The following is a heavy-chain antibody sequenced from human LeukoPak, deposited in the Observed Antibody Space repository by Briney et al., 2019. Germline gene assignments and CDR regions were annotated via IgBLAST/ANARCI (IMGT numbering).Heavy chain of an antibody. J-gene: IGHJ4*02. D-gene: IGHD6-6*01. Sequence: GGSLRLSCAASGFTFNNYWISWVRQAPGKGLEWVANIKQDGSEKYYVDSVKGRFTVSRDNAKNSLYLQLNSLRAEDTAVFYCARFSRSSYGGYYFDYWGQGTLVTASS. CDR1: GFTFNNYW. V-gene: IGHV3-7*01. CDR2: IKQDGSEK. CDR3: ARFSRSSYGGYYFDY.